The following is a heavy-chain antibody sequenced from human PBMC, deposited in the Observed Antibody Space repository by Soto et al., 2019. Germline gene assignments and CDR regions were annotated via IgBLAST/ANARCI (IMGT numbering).Heavy chain of an antibody. Sequence: EVQLLESGGGLVQPGGSLRLSCAASGFTFSVYGMSWVRQAPGKGLEWVSIISGSGGNTYYADSVKGRFTISRDNSKNTLYLQMNNLRADDTAVYYCAKDRSSIWYSRSSHEHWGQGALVTVSS. CDR3: AKDRSSIWYSRSSHEH. J-gene: IGHJ1*01. CDR1: GFTFSVYG. V-gene: IGHV3-23*01. D-gene: IGHD6-13*01. CDR2: ISGSGGNT.